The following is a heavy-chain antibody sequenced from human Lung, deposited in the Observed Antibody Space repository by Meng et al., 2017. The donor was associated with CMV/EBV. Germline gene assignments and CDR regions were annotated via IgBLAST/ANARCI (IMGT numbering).Heavy chain of an antibody. CDR3: ARALRGYAYPRDAFGV. CDR1: GFTFSTYA. D-gene: IGHD5-18*01. J-gene: IGHJ3*01. V-gene: IGHV3-23*01. CDR2: ISGSTSSDT. Sequence: GGSLRLXXAASGFTFSTYAMNWVRQAPGKGLEWVSSISGSTSSDTHYADSVGGRFTISRDNSKNTLFLHLSSLRVEDTAIYYCARALRGYAYPRDAFGVWGQGTMVTVSS.